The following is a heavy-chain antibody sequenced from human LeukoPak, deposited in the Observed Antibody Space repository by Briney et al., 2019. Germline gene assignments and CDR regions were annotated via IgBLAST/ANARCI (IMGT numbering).Heavy chain of an antibody. CDR1: GFAFSSYG. Sequence: GGSLRLSCAASGFAFSSYGMNWVRQAPGKGLEWVSFVSIGGSFIYYADSVKGRFAISRDDAKNSLYLQMNSLTAEDTAEYYCARNKINTVTTGWYFDLWGRGTLVSVSS. D-gene: IGHD4-17*01. V-gene: IGHV3-21*01. J-gene: IGHJ2*01. CDR2: VSIGGSFI. CDR3: ARNKINTVTTGWYFDL.